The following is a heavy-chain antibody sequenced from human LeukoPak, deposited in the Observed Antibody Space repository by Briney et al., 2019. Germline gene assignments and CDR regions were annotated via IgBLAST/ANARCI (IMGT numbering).Heavy chain of an antibody. D-gene: IGHD2-15*01. CDR1: GFTFSSYA. Sequence: GGSLRLSCAASGFTFSSYAMHWVRQAPGKGLEWVAVISYDGSNKYYADSVKGRFTISRDNSKNTLYLQMNSLRAEDTAVYYCARDLPKLVYCSGGSCHRDYYGMDVWGQGTTVTVSS. CDR2: ISYDGSNK. V-gene: IGHV3-30-3*01. CDR3: ARDLPKLVYCSGGSCHRDYYGMDV. J-gene: IGHJ6*02.